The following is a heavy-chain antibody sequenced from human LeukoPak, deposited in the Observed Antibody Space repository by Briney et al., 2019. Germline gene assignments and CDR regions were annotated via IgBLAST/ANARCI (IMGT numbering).Heavy chain of an antibody. V-gene: IGHV3-49*04. CDR2: IRSKVYGGTT. CDR3: TRDLENLRYYYDSSGLDY. Sequence: GGSLRRSCTGSGFTFGDYAMSWVGQAPGKGGEGVGFIRSKVYGGTTEYAGSVKGIFNNSRDEAKRHAYMQIDSLKTEDTAVYYCTRDLENLRYYYDSSGLDYWGQGTLVTVSS. CDR1: GFTFGDYA. D-gene: IGHD3-22*01. J-gene: IGHJ4*02.